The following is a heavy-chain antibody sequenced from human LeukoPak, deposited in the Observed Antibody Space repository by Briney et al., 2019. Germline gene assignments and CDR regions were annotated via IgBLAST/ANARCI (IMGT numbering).Heavy chain of an antibody. D-gene: IGHD3-22*01. J-gene: IGHJ4*02. Sequence: GSLRLSCAASGFTFSSYSMNWVRQAPGKGLEWVSSISSSSSYIYYADSVKGRFTISRDNAKNSLYLQMNSLRAEDTAVYYCARDSEEYYDSSGYFDYWGQGTLVTVSS. V-gene: IGHV3-21*01. CDR2: ISSSSSYI. CDR3: ARDSEEYYDSSGYFDY. CDR1: GFTFSSYS.